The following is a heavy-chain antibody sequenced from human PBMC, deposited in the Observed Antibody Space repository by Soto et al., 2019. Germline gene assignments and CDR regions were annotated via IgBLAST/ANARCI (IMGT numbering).Heavy chain of an antibody. CDR3: AKDLAEYYYGSGSPHYGMDV. J-gene: IGHJ6*02. CDR1: GFTFSSYA. Sequence: LRLSCAASGFTFSSYAMSWVRQAPGKGLEWVSAISGSGGSTYYADSVKGRFTISRDNSKNTLYLQMNSLRAEDTAVYYCAKDLAEYYYGSGSPHYGMDVWGQGTTVTVSS. D-gene: IGHD3-10*01. V-gene: IGHV3-23*01. CDR2: ISGSGGST.